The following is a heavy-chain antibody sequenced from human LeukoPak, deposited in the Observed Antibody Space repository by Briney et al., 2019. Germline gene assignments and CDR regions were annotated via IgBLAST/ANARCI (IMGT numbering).Heavy chain of an antibody. CDR1: GGSISSSSYY. CDR2: IYYSGST. D-gene: IGHD1-1*01. CDR3: ARVRLESSWFDP. V-gene: IGHV4-39*07. Sequence: SETLSLTCTVSGGSISSSSYYWGWIRQPPGKGLEWIGSIYYSGSTYYNPSLKSRVTISVDTSKNQFSLKLSSVTAADTAVYYCARVRLESSWFDPWGQGTLVTVSS. J-gene: IGHJ5*02.